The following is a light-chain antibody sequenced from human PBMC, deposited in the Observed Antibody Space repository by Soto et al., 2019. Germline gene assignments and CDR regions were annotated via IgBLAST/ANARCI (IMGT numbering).Light chain of an antibody. V-gene: IGKV1-8*01. CDR3: QHYYNYSWT. Sequence: AIWMTQSPSSLSASTGHRVTITCRASQDVGNNLVWYQQKPGKAPKVLIHAASTLQGGVSSRFSGSRSGTDFTLTINSLQSEDFATYYCQHYYNYSWTFGQGTKVEV. CDR1: QDVGNN. J-gene: IGKJ1*01. CDR2: AAS.